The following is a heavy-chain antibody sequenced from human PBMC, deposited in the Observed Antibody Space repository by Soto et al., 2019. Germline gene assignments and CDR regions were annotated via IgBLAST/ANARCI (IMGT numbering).Heavy chain of an antibody. J-gene: IGHJ6*02. Sequence: ASVTGSCTSAGYTFIGYYILWLRQAPGQGLGWMGWIKPNSGGTNYAQKFQGWVTMTRDTSISTAYMELSRLRSDDTAVYYCAREVGHYDFWSGYSPGMDVWGQGTTVTVSS. V-gene: IGHV1-2*04. D-gene: IGHD3-3*01. CDR3: AREVGHYDFWSGYSPGMDV. CDR1: GYTFIGYY. CDR2: IKPNSGGT.